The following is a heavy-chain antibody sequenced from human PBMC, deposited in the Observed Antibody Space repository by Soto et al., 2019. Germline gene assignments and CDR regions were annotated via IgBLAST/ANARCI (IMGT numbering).Heavy chain of an antibody. CDR1: GGSISSYY. CDR2: IYYSGST. D-gene: IGHD3-10*01. V-gene: IGHV4-30-4*01. Sequence: PSETLSLTCTVSGGSISSYYWSWIRQPPGKGLEWIGYIYYSGSTYYNPSLKSRVTISVDTSKNQFSLKLSSVTAADTAVYYCARANMVRENGWFDPWGQGTLVTVS. CDR3: ARANMVRENGWFDP. J-gene: IGHJ5*02.